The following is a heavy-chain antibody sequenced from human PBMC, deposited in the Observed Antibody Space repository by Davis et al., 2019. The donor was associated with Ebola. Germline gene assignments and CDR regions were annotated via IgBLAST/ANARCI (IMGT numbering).Heavy chain of an antibody. V-gene: IGHV1-2*02. Sequence: AASVKVSCKASGYMFTNYGISWVRQAPGQGLEWMGWINPNSGGTNYAQKFQGRVTMTRDTSISTAYMELSRLRSDDTAVYYCARRPDRISSSRGLGEYYYGMDVWGKGTTVTVSS. CDR1: GYMFTNYG. J-gene: IGHJ6*04. CDR2: INPNSGGT. CDR3: ARRPDRISSSRGLGEYYYGMDV. D-gene: IGHD3-16*01.